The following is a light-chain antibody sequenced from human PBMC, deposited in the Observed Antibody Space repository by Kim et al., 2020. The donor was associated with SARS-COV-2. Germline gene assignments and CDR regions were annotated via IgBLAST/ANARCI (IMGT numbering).Light chain of an antibody. V-gene: IGKV1-39*01. CDR3: QQTYSTSIT. J-gene: IGKJ5*01. CDR1: QDISTH. CDR2: ATS. Sequence: ASVGDRVTITCRASQDISTHLNWYQQRPGKAPNLLIYATSSLESGVPSRFTGSGSGTDFTLTISSLQPEDFATYFCQQTYSTSITFGQGTRLEIK.